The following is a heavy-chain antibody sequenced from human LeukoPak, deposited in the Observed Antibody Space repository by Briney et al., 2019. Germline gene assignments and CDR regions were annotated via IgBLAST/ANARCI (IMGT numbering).Heavy chain of an antibody. V-gene: IGHV3-48*02. CDR2: ISSSGTAT. CDR3: ARDLFYVY. D-gene: IGHD3-10*02. J-gene: IGHJ4*02. CDR1: GFTFSSYT. Sequence: GGSLRLSCAASGFTFSSYTMNWVRQAPGKGLEWVSSISSSGTATCYADSVKGRFTVSRDYAKTSLYLQMNSLRDEDTAVYYCARDLFYVYWGQGTLVTVSS.